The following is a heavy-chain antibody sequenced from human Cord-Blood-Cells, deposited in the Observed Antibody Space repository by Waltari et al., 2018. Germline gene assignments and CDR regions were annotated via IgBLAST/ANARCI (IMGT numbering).Heavy chain of an antibody. V-gene: IGHV4-38-2*01. Sequence: QVQLQESGPGLVKPSDTLSLTCAVSGYSISSGYYWGWIRQPPRKGLDWIESIYNSGSTHYNPSLRSRVTISGGTSTHRFSLQLRAVTDADTAVYYCARSRVVRSGYGMDVWGQGTTVTGSS. D-gene: IGHD2-15*01. CDR2: IYNSGST. CDR1: GYSISSGYY. J-gene: IGHJ6*02. CDR3: ARSRVVRSGYGMDV.